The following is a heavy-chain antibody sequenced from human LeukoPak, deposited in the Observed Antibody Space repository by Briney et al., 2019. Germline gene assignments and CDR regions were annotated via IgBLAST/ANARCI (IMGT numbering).Heavy chain of an antibody. CDR2: MNPNSGNT. Sequence: GASVKVSCKASGYTFTSYDINWVRQATGQGLEWMGWMNPNSGNTGYAQKFQGRVTITRNTSISTAYMELSSLRSEDTAVYYCATISGNFDYFDYWGQGTLVTVSS. J-gene: IGHJ4*02. D-gene: IGHD1-26*01. V-gene: IGHV1-8*03. CDR1: GYTFTSYD. CDR3: ATISGNFDYFDY.